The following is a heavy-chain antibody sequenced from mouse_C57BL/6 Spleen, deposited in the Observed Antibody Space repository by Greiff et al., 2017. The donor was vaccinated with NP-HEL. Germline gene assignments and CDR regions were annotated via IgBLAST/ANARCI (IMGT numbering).Heavy chain of an antibody. Sequence: VQLQQSGAELARPGASVKMSCKASGYTFTSYTMHWVKQRPGQGLEWIGYINPSSGYTKYNQKFKDKATLTADKSSSTAYMQLSSLTSEDSAVYYCASLTTVYAMDYWGQGTSVTVSS. CDR1: GYTFTSYT. V-gene: IGHV1-4*01. CDR2: INPSSGYT. D-gene: IGHD1-1*01. J-gene: IGHJ4*01. CDR3: ASLTTVYAMDY.